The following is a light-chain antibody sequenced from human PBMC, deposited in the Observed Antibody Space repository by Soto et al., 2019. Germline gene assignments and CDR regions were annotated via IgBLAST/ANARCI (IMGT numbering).Light chain of an antibody. CDR3: AAWDDSLNGRV. CDR1: SSNIGSNS. Sequence: QPVLTQAPSASGTPGQRVTISCSGSSSNIGSNSVKWYQHLPGTAPKLLIYTNNQRPSGVPDRFSGSRSGTSASLAISGLQSEDEADYYCAAWDDSLNGRVFGGGTKVTVL. J-gene: IGLJ3*02. CDR2: TNN. V-gene: IGLV1-44*01.